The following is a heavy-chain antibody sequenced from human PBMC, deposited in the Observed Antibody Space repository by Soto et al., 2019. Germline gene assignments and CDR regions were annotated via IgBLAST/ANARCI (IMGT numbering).Heavy chain of an antibody. CDR1: GFTFSSYA. D-gene: IGHD2-2*01. Sequence: EVQLLESGGGLVQPGGSLRLSCAASGFTFSSYAMSWVRQAPGKGLEWVSAISGSGGSTYYADSVKGRFTISRDNSKNTLYLQMNSLRAEDTAVYYCANRGRIVVVPAAMPPLIDYWGQGTLVTVSS. CDR2: ISGSGGST. CDR3: ANRGRIVVVPAAMPPLIDY. V-gene: IGHV3-23*01. J-gene: IGHJ4*02.